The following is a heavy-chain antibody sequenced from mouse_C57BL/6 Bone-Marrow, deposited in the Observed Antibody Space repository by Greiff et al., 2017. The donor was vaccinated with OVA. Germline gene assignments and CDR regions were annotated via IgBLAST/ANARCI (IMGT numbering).Heavy chain of an antibody. CDR1: GYAFSSSW. CDR2: IYPGDGDT. CDR3: ARSLLRDFDY. D-gene: IGHD1-1*01. V-gene: IGHV1-82*01. J-gene: IGHJ2*01. Sequence: VQLQQSGPELVKPGASVKISCKASGYAFSSSWMNWVKQRPGKGLEWIGRIYPGDGDTNYNGKFKGKATLTADKSSSTAYMQLSSLTSEDSAVYFCARSLLRDFDYWGQGTTLTVSS.